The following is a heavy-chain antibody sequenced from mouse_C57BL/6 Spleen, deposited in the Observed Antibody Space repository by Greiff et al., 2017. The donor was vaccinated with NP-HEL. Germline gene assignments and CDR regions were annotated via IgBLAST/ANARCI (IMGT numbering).Heavy chain of an antibody. V-gene: IGHV1-52*01. J-gene: IGHJ2*01. CDR2: IDPSDSET. CDR3: ARRAYYGSFFDY. CDR1: GYTFTSYW. Sequence: VQLQQPGAELVRPGSSVKLSCKASGYTFTSYWMHWVKQRPIQGLEWIGNIDPSDSETHYNQKFKDKATLTVDKSSSTAYMQLSSLTSEDSAVYYCARRAYYGSFFDYWGQGTTLTVSS. D-gene: IGHD1-1*01.